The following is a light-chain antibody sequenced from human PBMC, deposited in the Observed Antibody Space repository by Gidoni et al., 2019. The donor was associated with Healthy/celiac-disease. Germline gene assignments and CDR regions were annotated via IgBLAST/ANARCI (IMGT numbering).Light chain of an antibody. CDR2: GAS. V-gene: IGKV3-20*01. Sequence: EIVLTQSPGTLSLSPGERATISCRASQCVSSSYLAWYQQKPGQAPRLLIYGASSRATGIPDRFSGSGSGTDFTLTISRLEPEDFAVYYCQQYGSSPRYTFGQGTKLEIK. CDR1: QCVSSSY. CDR3: QQYGSSPRYT. J-gene: IGKJ2*01.